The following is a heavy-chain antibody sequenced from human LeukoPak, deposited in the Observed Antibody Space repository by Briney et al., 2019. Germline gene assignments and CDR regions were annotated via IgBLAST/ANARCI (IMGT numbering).Heavy chain of an antibody. Sequence: SETLSLTCTVSGGSISNKYWSWIRQPPGKGLEWIGYIYYSGSTNYNPSLKSRVTISVDTSKNQFSLKLSSVTAADTAVYYCARAYYDYVWGSYSYYYYYYMDVWGKGTTVTISS. V-gene: IGHV4-59*01. CDR2: IYYSGST. CDR1: GGSISNKY. D-gene: IGHD3-16*01. J-gene: IGHJ6*03. CDR3: ARAYYDYVWGSYSYYYYYYMDV.